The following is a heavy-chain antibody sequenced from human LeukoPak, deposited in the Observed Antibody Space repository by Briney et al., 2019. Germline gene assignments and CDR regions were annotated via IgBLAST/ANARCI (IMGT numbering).Heavy chain of an antibody. CDR3: VKDTANMDV. Sequence: GGSLRLSCAASGFTLSSYTMSWVRQAPGKGLEWVSAISGSGGSTYYADSVKGRFIISRDNSKNTLYLQMSSLRAEDTAVYYCVKDTANMDVWGKGTTVTISS. J-gene: IGHJ6*04. CDR2: ISGSGGST. CDR1: GFTLSSYT. V-gene: IGHV3-23*01.